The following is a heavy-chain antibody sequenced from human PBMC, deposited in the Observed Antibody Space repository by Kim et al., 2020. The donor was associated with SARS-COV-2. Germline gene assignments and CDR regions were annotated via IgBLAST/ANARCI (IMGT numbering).Heavy chain of an antibody. CDR1: GYTFTSYG. CDR3: ASSYYGSGSYYGVGY. V-gene: IGHV1-18*01. J-gene: IGHJ4*02. D-gene: IGHD3-10*01. CDR2: ISAYNGNT. Sequence: ASVKVSCKASGYTFTSYGISWVRQAPGQGLEWMGWISAYNGNTNYAQKLQGRVTMTTDTSTSTAYMELRSLRSDDTAVYYCASSYYGSGSYYGVGYWGQGTLVTVSS.